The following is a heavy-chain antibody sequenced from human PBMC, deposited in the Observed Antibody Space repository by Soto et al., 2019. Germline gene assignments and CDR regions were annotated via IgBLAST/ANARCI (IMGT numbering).Heavy chain of an antibody. V-gene: IGHV3-30*18. J-gene: IGHJ6*02. Sequence: QVQLVESGGGVVQPGRSLRLSCAASGFTFSNYGMHWVRQAPGKGLEWVAVISYDGSNKYYADSVKGRFTISRDNSKNTLYLQMNSLRAEDTAVYYCAKEFSVSHGRLYGMDVWGQGTTVTVSS. CDR2: ISYDGSNK. CDR1: GFTFSNYG. CDR3: AKEFSVSHGRLYGMDV. D-gene: IGHD1-1*01.